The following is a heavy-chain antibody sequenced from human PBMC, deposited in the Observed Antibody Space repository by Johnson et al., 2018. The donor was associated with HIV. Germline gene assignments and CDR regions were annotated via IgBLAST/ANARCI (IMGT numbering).Heavy chain of an antibody. D-gene: IGHD2-2*01. Sequence: VQVLESGGGLVQPGGSLRLSCAASGFNFSTFAMSWVRQAPGKGLEWVSVIYSGGSTYYADSVKGRLTISRDNSRNTLYLQMNSLRAEDTALYYCARWVGDIVVVPAAADAFDIWGQGTMVTVSS. CDR3: ARWVGDIVVVPAAADAFDI. V-gene: IGHV3-23*03. CDR2: IYSGGST. J-gene: IGHJ3*02. CDR1: GFNFSTFA.